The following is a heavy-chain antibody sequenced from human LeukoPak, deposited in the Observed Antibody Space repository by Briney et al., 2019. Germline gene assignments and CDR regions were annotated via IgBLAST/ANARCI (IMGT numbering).Heavy chain of an antibody. V-gene: IGHV3-30*04. CDR3: ARGIQLWSGNWFDP. Sequence: GRSLRLSCAASGFTSSSYAMHWVRQAPGKGLEWVAVISYDGSNKYYADSVKGRFTISRDNSKNTLYLQMNSLRAEDTAVYYCARGIQLWSGNWFDPWGQGTLVTVSS. CDR1: GFTSSSYA. D-gene: IGHD5-18*01. CDR2: ISYDGSNK. J-gene: IGHJ5*02.